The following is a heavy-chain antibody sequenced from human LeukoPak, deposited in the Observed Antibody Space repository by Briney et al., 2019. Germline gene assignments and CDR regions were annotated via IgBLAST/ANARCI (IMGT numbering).Heavy chain of an antibody. CDR1: GGTFSNFA. V-gene: IGHV1-69*04. D-gene: IGHD3-10*01. J-gene: IGHJ4*02. CDR3: AREMGDREFYFDY. CDR2: IIPIVDVT. Sequence: GSSVKVSCKASGGTFSNFAFSWVRQAPGQGLQWVGRIIPIVDVTSYAQNFKGRVTITADESTTTAYMELSSLRSEDTAGYYGAREMGDREFYFDYWGQGTLVTVSS.